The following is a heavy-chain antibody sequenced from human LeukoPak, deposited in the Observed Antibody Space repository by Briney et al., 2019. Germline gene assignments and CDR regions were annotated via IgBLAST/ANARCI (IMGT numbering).Heavy chain of an antibody. Sequence: PSETLSRNCTVPGGSISSYYWSWLRQPAGKGLEGLGRIYTSGRTNYNNSLKRRVTMSVATSTTQFSLNLSSVTPADTAVYYCARDRSGSYYPVWGQGTLVTVSS. CDR2: IYTSGRT. J-gene: IGHJ4*02. CDR3: ARDRSGSYYPV. D-gene: IGHD1-26*01. CDR1: GGSISSYY. V-gene: IGHV4-4*07.